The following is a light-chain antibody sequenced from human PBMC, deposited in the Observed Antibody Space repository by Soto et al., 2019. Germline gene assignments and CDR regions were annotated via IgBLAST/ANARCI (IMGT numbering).Light chain of an antibody. J-gene: IGLJ1*01. CDR3: LLYFGGAQGV. CDR1: TGAVTSGYY. CDR2: STT. V-gene: IGLV7-43*01. Sequence: QAVVTQEPSLTVSPGGTVTLTCASSTGAVTSGYYPNWFQQKPGQAPRALIYSTTSKHPWTPARFSGSLLGGKAALTLSGVRPEDEAEYYCLLYFGGAQGVFGAGTKLTVL.